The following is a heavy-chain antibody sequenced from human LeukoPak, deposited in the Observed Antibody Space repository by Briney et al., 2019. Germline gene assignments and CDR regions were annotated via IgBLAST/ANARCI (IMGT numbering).Heavy chain of an antibody. Sequence: GGSLTLSCAASGFTFSTFAMIWVRQPPGKGLEWVSSIFPSGGEIHYADPVRGRFTISRDNSMSTLSLQMNSLRAEDTAIYYCATYRQVLLSFESWGQGTLVTVSS. J-gene: IGHJ4*02. CDR3: ATYRQVLLSFES. CDR1: GFTFSTFA. V-gene: IGHV3-23*01. D-gene: IGHD2-8*02. CDR2: IFPSGGEI.